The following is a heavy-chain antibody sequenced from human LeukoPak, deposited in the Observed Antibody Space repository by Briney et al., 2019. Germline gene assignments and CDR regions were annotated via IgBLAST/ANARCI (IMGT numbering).Heavy chain of an antibody. CDR1: GGSISSSSYY. D-gene: IGHD3-22*01. Sequence: SETLSLTCTVSGGSISSSSYYWGWIRQPPGKGLEWIGSIYYSGSTYYNPSLKSRVTISVDTSKNQFSLKLSSVTAADTAVYYCARELGDSSGYLIWGQGTLVTVSS. V-gene: IGHV4-39*07. CDR3: ARELGDSSGYLI. CDR2: IYYSGST. J-gene: IGHJ4*02.